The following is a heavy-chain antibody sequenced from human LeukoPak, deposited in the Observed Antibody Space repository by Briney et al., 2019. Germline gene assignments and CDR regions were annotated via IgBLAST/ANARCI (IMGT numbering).Heavy chain of an antibody. CDR1: GYTFTSYY. Sequence: GASVTVSCKASGYTFTSYYIDWVRQAPGQGLEWMGVINPSGGSTRYAQKFQGRVTMTGDPSTRTVYMELSSLTSDDTAVYYSARGATDAYWGQGTPVTVSS. CDR2: INPSGGST. V-gene: IGHV1-46*01. J-gene: IGHJ4*02. CDR3: ARGATDAY. D-gene: IGHD4/OR15-4a*01.